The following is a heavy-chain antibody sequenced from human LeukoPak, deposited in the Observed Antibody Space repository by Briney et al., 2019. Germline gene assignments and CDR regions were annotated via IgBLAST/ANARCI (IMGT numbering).Heavy chain of an antibody. CDR1: GFTFSSYG. Sequence: PGRSLRLSCAASGFTFSSYGMHWVRQAPGKGLEWVAVISYDGSNKYYADSVKGRFTISRDNSKNTLYLQMNSLRAEDTAVYYCAKVGNDYGDYLDYFDYWGQGTLVTVSS. V-gene: IGHV3-30*18. D-gene: IGHD4-17*01. CDR2: ISYDGSNK. J-gene: IGHJ4*02. CDR3: AKVGNDYGDYLDYFDY.